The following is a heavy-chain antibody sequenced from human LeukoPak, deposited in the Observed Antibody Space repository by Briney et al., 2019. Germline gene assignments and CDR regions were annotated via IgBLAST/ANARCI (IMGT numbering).Heavy chain of an antibody. J-gene: IGHJ6*03. V-gene: IGHV4-34*01. D-gene: IGHD6-19*01. CDR2: INHSGST. CDR1: GGSFSGYY. Sequence: PSETLSLTCAVYGGSFSGYYWSWIRQPPGKGLEWIGEINHSGSTNYNPSLKSRVTISVDTSKNQFSLKLSSVTAADTAVYYCARDAIAVADHYYYYYMDVWGKGTTVTISS. CDR3: ARDAIAVADHYYYYYMDV.